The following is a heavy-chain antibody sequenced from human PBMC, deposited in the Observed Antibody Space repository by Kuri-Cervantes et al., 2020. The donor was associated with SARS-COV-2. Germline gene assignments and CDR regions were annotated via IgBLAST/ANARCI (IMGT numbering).Heavy chain of an antibody. CDR1: GFRFTTYW. V-gene: IGHV5-51*01. CDR3: ARTRGSYYTDAFDL. D-gene: IGHD1-26*01. CDR2: IYPTDSDT. Sequence: GESLMISCKGSGFRFTTYWIGWVRQMPGKGLEWMAIIYPTDSDTRYSPSFQGQVTISADKSISTAYLQWSSLKASDSAMYYCARTRGSYYTDAFDLWGQGTMVTVSS. J-gene: IGHJ3*01.